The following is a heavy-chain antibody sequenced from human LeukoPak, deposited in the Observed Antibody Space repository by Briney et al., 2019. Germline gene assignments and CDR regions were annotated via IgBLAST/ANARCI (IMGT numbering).Heavy chain of an antibody. D-gene: IGHD6-13*01. CDR1: GYTFTGYY. Sequence: ASVTVSCKASGYTFTGYYMHWVRQAPGQGLEWMGWINPNSGGTNYAQKFQGRVTMTRDTSISTAYMELSRLRSDDTAVYYCARDLGSSWYFDYWGQGTLVTVSS. V-gene: IGHV1-2*02. J-gene: IGHJ4*02. CDR2: INPNSGGT. CDR3: ARDLGSSWYFDY.